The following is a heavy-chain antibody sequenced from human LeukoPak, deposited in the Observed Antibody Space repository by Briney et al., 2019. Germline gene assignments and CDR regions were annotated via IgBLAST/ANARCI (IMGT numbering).Heavy chain of an antibody. V-gene: IGHV1-18*01. CDR2: ISAYNGNT. J-gene: IGHJ4*02. D-gene: IGHD3-22*01. CDR1: GYTFTSYG. Sequence: ASVKVSCKASGYTFTSYGISWVRQAPGQGREWMGGISAYNGNTNYAQKLQGRVTMTTDTSTSTAYMELRSLRSDDTAVYYCARESYYYDSSGYHYFDYWAQGTLVTVSS. CDR3: ARESYYYDSSGYHYFDY.